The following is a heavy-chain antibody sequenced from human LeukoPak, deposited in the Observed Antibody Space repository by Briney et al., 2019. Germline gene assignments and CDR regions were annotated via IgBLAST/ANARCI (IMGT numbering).Heavy chain of an antibody. V-gene: IGHV1-2*02. J-gene: IGHJ4*02. D-gene: IGHD6-6*01. Sequence: ASLKVSCKASGYTFTGYYMHWVRQAPGQGLEWMGWINPNSGGTNYAQKFQGRVTMTRDTSISTAYMELSRLRSDDTAVYYCARYQQLVGTFGYWRQGTLVTVSS. CDR3: ARYQQLVGTFGY. CDR1: GYTFTGYY. CDR2: INPNSGGT.